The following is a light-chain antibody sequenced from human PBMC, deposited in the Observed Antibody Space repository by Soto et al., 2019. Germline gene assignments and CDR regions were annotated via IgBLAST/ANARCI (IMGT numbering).Light chain of an antibody. CDR2: GAS. CDR1: ESVSSD. V-gene: IGKV3D-15*01. CDR3: QQYNNWPSWT. Sequence: ERVMTQSPATLSVSPGERVTLSCRASESVSSDLAWYQQRPGQAPRLLIYGASTRATGIPARFSGSGSGTEFTLTINSLQSEDFAVYYCQQYNNWPSWTFGQGTKVEIK. J-gene: IGKJ1*01.